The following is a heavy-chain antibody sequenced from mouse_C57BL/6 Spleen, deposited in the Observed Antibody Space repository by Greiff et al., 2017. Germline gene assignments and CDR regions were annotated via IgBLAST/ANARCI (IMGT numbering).Heavy chain of an antibody. Sequence: QVQLQQPGAELVRPGTSVKVSCKASGYAFTSYLIEWVKQRPGQGLEWIGVINPGSGGTNYNEKFKGKATLTADKSSSTAYMQLSSLTSEDYAVYFCDRATVDGAMDYWGQGTSVTVSS. CDR3: DRATVDGAMDY. CDR2: INPGSGGT. CDR1: GYAFTSYL. D-gene: IGHD1-1*01. J-gene: IGHJ4*01. V-gene: IGHV1-54*01.